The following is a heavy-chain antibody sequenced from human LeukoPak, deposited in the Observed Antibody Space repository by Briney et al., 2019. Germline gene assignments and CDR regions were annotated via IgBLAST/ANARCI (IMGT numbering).Heavy chain of an antibody. CDR1: GFTFSSYA. CDR3: ARDRVAVAGTSSFGGDY. V-gene: IGHV3-23*01. J-gene: IGHJ4*02. Sequence: GGSLRLSCAASGFTFSSYAMSWVRQAPGKGLEWVSAISGSGGSTYYADSVKGRFTISRDNAKNSLYLQMNSLRAEDTAVYYCARDRVAVAGTSSFGGDYWGQGTLVTVSS. CDR2: ISGSGGST. D-gene: IGHD6-19*01.